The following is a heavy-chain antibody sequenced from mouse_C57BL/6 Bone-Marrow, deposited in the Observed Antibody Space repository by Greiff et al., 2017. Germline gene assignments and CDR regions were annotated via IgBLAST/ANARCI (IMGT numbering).Heavy chain of an antibody. CDR2: INPGSGGT. J-gene: IGHJ4*01. Sequence: QVQLQQSGAELVRPGTSVKVSCKASGYAFTNYLIEWVKQRPGQGLEWIGVINPGSGGTNYNEKFKGKATLTADKSSSTAYMQLSSLTSEDSAVDCCAREWLAYAMDYWGQGTSVTVSS. D-gene: IGHD2-2*01. V-gene: IGHV1-54*01. CDR1: GYAFTNYL. CDR3: AREWLAYAMDY.